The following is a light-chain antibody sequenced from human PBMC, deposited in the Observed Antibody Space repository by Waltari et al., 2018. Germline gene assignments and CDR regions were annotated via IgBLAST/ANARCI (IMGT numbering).Light chain of an antibody. J-gene: IGKJ1*01. Sequence: EIVLTQSPATLSLSPGERATLSCRASQSVSSYLAWYQQKPGQAPRLRIYDASNRATGIPARFSGSGSGTDFTLSISSLEPEDFAVYYCHQRANWPWTFGHGTKVEIK. CDR1: QSVSSY. CDR2: DAS. CDR3: HQRANWPWT. V-gene: IGKV3-11*01.